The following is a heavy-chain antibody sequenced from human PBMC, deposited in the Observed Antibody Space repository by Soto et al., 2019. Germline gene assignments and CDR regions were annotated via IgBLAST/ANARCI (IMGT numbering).Heavy chain of an antibody. Sequence: EVQLVESGGGLVKPGGSLRLSCAASGFTFSSYSMNWVRQAPGKGLEWVSSISSSSSYIYYADSVKGRFTISRDNAKNSLYLQMNSLRAEETAVYYCARGGGTFFWSGYPAAEYFQHWGQGTLVTVSS. J-gene: IGHJ1*01. CDR1: GFTFSSYS. D-gene: IGHD3-3*01. V-gene: IGHV3-21*01. CDR3: ARGGGTFFWSGYPAAEYFQH. CDR2: ISSSSSYI.